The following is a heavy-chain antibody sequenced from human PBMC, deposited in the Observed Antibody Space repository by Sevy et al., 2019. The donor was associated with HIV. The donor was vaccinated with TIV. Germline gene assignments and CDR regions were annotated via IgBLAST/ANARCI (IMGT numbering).Heavy chain of an antibody. CDR3: AKDLTERYSTSSGDFDY. D-gene: IGHD6-6*01. V-gene: IGHV3-30*02. Sequence: GGSLRLSCVASGFTFGTYGMDWVRQAPGKGLEWVAVIWYDGDNKYYADSVKGRFTISRDNSKNTLYLQMNSLRVEDTAMYYCAKDLTERYSTSSGDFDYWGQGSLVTVSS. CDR1: GFTFGTYG. J-gene: IGHJ4*02. CDR2: IWYDGDNK.